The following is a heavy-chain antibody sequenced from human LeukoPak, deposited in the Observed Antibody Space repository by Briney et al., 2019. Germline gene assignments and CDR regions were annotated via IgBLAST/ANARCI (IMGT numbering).Heavy chain of an antibody. J-gene: IGHJ1*01. CDR2: ISHDESTK. CDR3: AKDRIVISFGDVSKH. Sequence: PGGSLRLSCAASGFIFSGYGMHWVRQAPGKGLEWVALISHDESTKHYADSVKGRFTISRDNSKNTLYLQMNNLRVEDTPVYYCAKDRIVISFGDVSKHWGQGTLVTVSS. D-gene: IGHD3-10*01. CDR1: GFIFSGYG. V-gene: IGHV3-30*18.